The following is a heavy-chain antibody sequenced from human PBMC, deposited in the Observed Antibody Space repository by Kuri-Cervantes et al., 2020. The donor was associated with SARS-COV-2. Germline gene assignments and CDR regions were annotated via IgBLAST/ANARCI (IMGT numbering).Heavy chain of an antibody. Sequence: GESLKISCAASGFTFSSYAMSWVRQAPGKGLEWVAVISYDGSNTYYADSVKGRSTISRDNSKNTLYLQMNSLRAEDTAVYYCATLFDSSGFMFDYWGQGTLVTVSS. D-gene: IGHD3-22*01. CDR3: ATLFDSSGFMFDY. J-gene: IGHJ4*02. CDR1: GFTFSSYA. V-gene: IGHV3-30*04. CDR2: ISYDGSNT.